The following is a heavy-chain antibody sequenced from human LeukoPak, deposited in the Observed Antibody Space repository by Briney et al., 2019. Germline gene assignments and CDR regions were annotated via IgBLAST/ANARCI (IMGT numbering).Heavy chain of an antibody. CDR2: ISGSGGST. CDR1: GFTFSSYA. CDR3: AKGGPSSGWYRFYFDY. Sequence: GGSLRLSCAASGFTFSSYAMSWVRQAPGKGLEWVSAISGSGGSTYYADSVEGRFTISRDNSKNTLYLQMNSLRAEDTAVYYCAKGGPSSGWYRFYFDYWGQGTLVTVSS. D-gene: IGHD6-19*01. V-gene: IGHV3-23*01. J-gene: IGHJ4*02.